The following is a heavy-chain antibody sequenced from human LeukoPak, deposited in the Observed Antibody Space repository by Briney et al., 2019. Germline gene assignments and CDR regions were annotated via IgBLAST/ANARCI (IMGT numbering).Heavy chain of an antibody. Sequence: PGGSLRLSCAVSAFTFSSYEMNWFRQAPGKGLEWVSYISGSGSTIYYADSVKGRFTISRDNAKNALHLQMNSLRAEDTAVYYCARDLVVRGRWSWFDPWGQGTLVTVSS. CDR3: ARDLVVRGRWSWFDP. V-gene: IGHV3-48*03. CDR2: ISGSGSTI. D-gene: IGHD3-10*01. J-gene: IGHJ5*02. CDR1: AFTFSSYE.